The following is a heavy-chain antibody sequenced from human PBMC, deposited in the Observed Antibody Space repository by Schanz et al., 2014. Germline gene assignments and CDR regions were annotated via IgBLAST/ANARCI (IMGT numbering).Heavy chain of an antibody. V-gene: IGHV3-53*01. Sequence: EVQLVESGGGLIQPGGSLRLSCAVSGFTVNTNYMSWVRQAPGKGLEWISSMYINSGSTQYADSVKGRFIISRDSFENTLFLQMNSLRAEDTAVYYCARGPYCTNGVCYTTSGDAFDVWGQGTMVTVSS. CDR3: ARGPYCTNGVCYTTSGDAFDV. J-gene: IGHJ3*01. CDR1: GFTVNTNY. D-gene: IGHD2-8*01. CDR2: MYINSGST.